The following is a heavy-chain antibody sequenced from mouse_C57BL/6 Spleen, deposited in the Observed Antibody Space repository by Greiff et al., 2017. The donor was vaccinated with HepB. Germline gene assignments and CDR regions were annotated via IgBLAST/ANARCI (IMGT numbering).Heavy chain of an antibody. J-gene: IGHJ1*03. CDR1: GYSITSDY. CDR3: ARRHGSSYWYFDV. CDR2: ISYSGST. V-gene: IGHV3-8*01. D-gene: IGHD1-1*01. Sequence: EVQRVESGPGLAKPSQTLSLTCSVTGYSITSDYWNWIRKFPGNKLEYMGYISYSGSTYYNPSLKSRISITRDTSKNQYYLQLNSVTTEDTATYYCARRHGSSYWYFDVWGTGTTVTVSS.